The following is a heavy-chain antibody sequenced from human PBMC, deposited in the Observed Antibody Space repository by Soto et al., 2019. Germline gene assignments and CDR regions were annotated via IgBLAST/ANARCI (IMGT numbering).Heavy chain of an antibody. J-gene: IGHJ4*02. CDR2: IFHSGST. D-gene: IGHD3-3*01. Sequence: PSETLSLTCDVSGDSISNNYWWTWVRQFPGEGLQWIGEIFHSGSTNYYPPLKNRVNISVDKSNNRSSLMLSSVTAADTAVYFCVRGDFWSGSDYWGQGIQVTVSS. CDR1: GDSISNNYW. CDR3: VRGDFWSGSDY. V-gene: IGHV4-4*02.